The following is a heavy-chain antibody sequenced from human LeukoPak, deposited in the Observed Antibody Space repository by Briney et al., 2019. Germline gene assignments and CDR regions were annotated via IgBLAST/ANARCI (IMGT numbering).Heavy chain of an antibody. V-gene: IGHV3-74*01. J-gene: IGHJ4*02. D-gene: IGHD6-13*01. Sequence: GGSLRLSCAASGFTFSSYWMHWVRQAPGKGLVWVPRINSDGSSTSYADSVKGRFTISRDNAKNTLYLQMNSLRAEDTAVYYCARVRVAAAGNENFDYWGQGTLVTVSS. CDR1: GFTFSSYW. CDR2: INSDGSST. CDR3: ARVRVAAAGNENFDY.